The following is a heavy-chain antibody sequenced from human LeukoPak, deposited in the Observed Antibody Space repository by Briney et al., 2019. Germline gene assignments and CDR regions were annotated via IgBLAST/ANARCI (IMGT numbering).Heavy chain of an antibody. J-gene: IGHJ4*02. CDR2: INWNGAST. V-gene: IGHV3-20*04. Sequence: AGGSLRLSCAASGFSFGTYGMSWVRQVPGKGLEWVSGINWNGASTVYADSVKGRFTISRDNAKNSLYLQMNSLRAEDTALYYCARGPGGWYYFEDWGQGTLVTVSS. CDR3: ARGPGGWYYFED. CDR1: GFSFGTYG. D-gene: IGHD6-19*01.